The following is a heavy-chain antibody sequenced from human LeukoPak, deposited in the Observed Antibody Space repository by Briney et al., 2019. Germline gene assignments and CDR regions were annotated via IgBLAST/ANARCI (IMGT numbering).Heavy chain of an antibody. CDR2: ISSSSSYI. Sequence: TGGSLRLSCAASGFTFSSYSMYWVRQAPGKGLEWVSSISSSSSYIYYADSVKGRFTISRDNAKNSLYLQMNSLRAEDTAVYYCARILSSAWGELGYWGQGTLVTVSS. D-gene: IGHD3-22*01. J-gene: IGHJ4*02. CDR3: ARILSSAWGELGY. CDR1: GFTFSSYS. V-gene: IGHV3-21*01.